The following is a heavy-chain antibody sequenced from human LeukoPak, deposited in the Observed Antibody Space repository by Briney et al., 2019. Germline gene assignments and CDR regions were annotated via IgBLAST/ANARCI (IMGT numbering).Heavy chain of an antibody. CDR2: FDPEDGET. J-gene: IGHJ4*02. CDR1: GYTLTELS. CDR3: ATGYAYGSGSYYNY. Sequence: ASVKVSCKVSGYTLTELSMHWVRQAPGKGLEWMGGFDPEDGETIYAQKFQGRVTMTEDTSTDTAYMEMSSLRSEDTTVYYCATGYAYGSGSYYNYWGQGTLVTVSS. V-gene: IGHV1-24*01. D-gene: IGHD3-10*01.